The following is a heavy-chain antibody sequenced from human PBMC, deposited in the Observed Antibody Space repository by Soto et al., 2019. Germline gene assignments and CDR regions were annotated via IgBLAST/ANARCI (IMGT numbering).Heavy chain of an antibody. J-gene: IGHJ4*02. CDR2: LKTKTDGGTT. CDR3: ATSPGYLDF. V-gene: IGHV3-15*01. Sequence: GGSLRLSCVVSGFTFSNTWMSWIRQAPGKGLEWVGRLKTKTDGGTTDYAAPVKGRFTISRDDSRNTLYLQMNSLKAEDTAVYYCATSPGYLDFWGQGTLVTVSS. CDR1: GFTFSNTW.